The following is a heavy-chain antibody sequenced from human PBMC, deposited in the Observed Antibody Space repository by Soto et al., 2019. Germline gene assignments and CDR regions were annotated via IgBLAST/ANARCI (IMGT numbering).Heavy chain of an antibody. CDR1: GFTSDSYA. D-gene: IGHD2-2*01. V-gene: IGHV3-23*01. J-gene: IGHJ6*02. Sequence: GSLGISCVASGFTSDSYAMNWIRQAPGKGLEWVSVISGGGTSTYYADSVKGRLTVSSDNSKNTMYLQMNRLSAEETGVYYCAKERFVYDFGIVPAATLIGMAVWGQGTTVTVSS. CDR3: AKERFVYDFGIVPAATLIGMAV. CDR2: ISGGGTST.